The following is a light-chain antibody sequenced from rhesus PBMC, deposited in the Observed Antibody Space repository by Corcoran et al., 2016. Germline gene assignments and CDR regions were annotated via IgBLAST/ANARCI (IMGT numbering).Light chain of an antibody. Sequence: DIQMTQSPSSLSASIGDTVTITCRASQNINTYLDWYQQKPGKAPKLLVDKASSLQSGVPSRCSGSGSGTEFTLPISSLGPEDVGVYYCQQYNNWSSFGQGTKVEIK. CDR2: KAS. CDR3: QQYNNWSS. V-gene: IGKV1-22*01. J-gene: IGKJ2*01. CDR1: QNINTY.